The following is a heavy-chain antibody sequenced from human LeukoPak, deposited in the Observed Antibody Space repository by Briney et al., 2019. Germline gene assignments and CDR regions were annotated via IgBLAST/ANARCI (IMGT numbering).Heavy chain of an antibody. CDR3: ARGAVTTSRPSPRTFDY. V-gene: IGHV3-21*01. Sequence: GGSLRLSCAASGFTFSSYSMNWVRQAPGKGLEWVSSISSSSSYIYYADSVKGRFTISRDNAKNSLYLQMNSLRAEDTAVYYCARGAVTTSRPSPRTFDYWGQETLVTVSS. CDR2: ISSSSSYI. CDR1: GFTFSSYS. J-gene: IGHJ4*02. D-gene: IGHD4-17*01.